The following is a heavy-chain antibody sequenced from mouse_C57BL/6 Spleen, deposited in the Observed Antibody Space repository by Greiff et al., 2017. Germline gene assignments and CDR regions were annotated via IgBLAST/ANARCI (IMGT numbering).Heavy chain of an antibody. D-gene: IGHD1-1*01. J-gene: IGHJ4*01. Sequence: QVQLQQSGAELARPGASVKLSCKASGYTFTSYGISWVKQRTGQGLEWIGEIYPRSGNTYYNEKFKGKATLTADKSSSTAYMELRSLTSENSAVYVCASIYYYGNSYAMDYWGQGTSVTVSS. V-gene: IGHV1-81*01. CDR3: ASIYYYGNSYAMDY. CDR2: IYPRSGNT. CDR1: GYTFTSYG.